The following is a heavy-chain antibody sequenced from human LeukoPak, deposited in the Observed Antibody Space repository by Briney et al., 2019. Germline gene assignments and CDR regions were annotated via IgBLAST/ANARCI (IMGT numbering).Heavy chain of an antibody. D-gene: IGHD6-6*01. CDR3: ARENIAARHWGY. V-gene: IGHV1-24*01. J-gene: IGHJ4*02. CDR2: FDPEDGET. CDR1: GYTLTKLS. Sequence: ASVKVSCTVSGYTLTKLSMHWVRQAPGKGLEWMGGFDPEDGETIYAQKFQGRVTMTEDTSTDTAYMELSSLRSEDTAVYYCARENIAARHWGYWGQGTLVTVSS.